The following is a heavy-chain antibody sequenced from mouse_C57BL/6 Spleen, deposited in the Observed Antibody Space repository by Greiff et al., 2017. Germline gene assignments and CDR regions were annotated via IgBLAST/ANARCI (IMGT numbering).Heavy chain of an antibody. D-gene: IGHD2-10*01. J-gene: IGHJ4*01. CDR1: GFTFSDYY. CDR2: INYDGSST. Sequence: EVQLVESEGGLVQPGSSMKLSCTASGFTFSDYYMAWVRPVPEKGLEWVANINYDGSSTYYLDSLKSRFIISRDNAKNILYLQMSSLKSEDTATYYCARDPYYYAMDYWGQGTSVTVSS. CDR3: ARDPYYYAMDY. V-gene: IGHV5-16*01.